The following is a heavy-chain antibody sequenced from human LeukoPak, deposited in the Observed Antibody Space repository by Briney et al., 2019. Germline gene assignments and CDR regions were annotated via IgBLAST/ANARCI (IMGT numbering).Heavy chain of an antibody. CDR1: GFTFSSYA. CDR3: ANWGNLGGDIVVVPAAIQDPRSNYYYYMDV. D-gene: IGHD2-2*01. CDR2: ISGSGGST. V-gene: IGHV3-23*01. J-gene: IGHJ6*03. Sequence: GGSLRLSCAASGFTFSSYAMSWVRQAPGKGLEWVSAISGSGGSTYYADSVKGRFTISRDNSKNTLYLQMNSLRAEDTAVYYCANWGNLGGDIVVVPAAIQDPRSNYYYYMDVWGKGTTVTVSS.